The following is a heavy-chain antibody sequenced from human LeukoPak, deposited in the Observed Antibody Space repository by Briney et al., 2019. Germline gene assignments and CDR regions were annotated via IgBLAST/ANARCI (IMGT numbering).Heavy chain of an antibody. V-gene: IGHV3-30*04. CDR3: ARETGTRIVKFDY. D-gene: IGHD1-1*01. CDR2: ISYDGSNK. J-gene: IGHJ4*02. CDR1: GFTFSSYA. Sequence: QPGGSLRLSCAASGFTFSSYAMHWVRQAPGKGLERVAVISYDGSNKYYADSVKGRFTISRDNSKNTLYLQMNSLRAEDTAVYYCARETGTRIVKFDYWGQGTLVTVSS.